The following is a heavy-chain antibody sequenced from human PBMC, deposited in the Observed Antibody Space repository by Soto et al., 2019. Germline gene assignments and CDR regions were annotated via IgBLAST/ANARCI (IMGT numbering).Heavy chain of an antibody. V-gene: IGHV1-18*03. Sequence: ASVKVSYKASAYTFTSYGISAVRQAPGQRLEWMGWISAYNGNTNYAQKLHGRVTMTTDTSTSTAYTELRSLRSDDMAVYYCARRALIAAADSPAGDYYYYGMDVWGQGTTVTV. J-gene: IGHJ6*02. D-gene: IGHD6-13*01. CDR3: ARRALIAAADSPAGDYYYYGMDV. CDR2: ISAYNGNT. CDR1: AYTFTSYG.